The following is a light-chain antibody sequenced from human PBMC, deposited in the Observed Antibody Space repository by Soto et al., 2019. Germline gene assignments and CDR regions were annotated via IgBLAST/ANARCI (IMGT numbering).Light chain of an antibody. CDR3: QQRKNWPPIT. J-gene: IGKJ5*01. CDR2: DAS. Sequence: EVVLTQSPGTLSLSPGERATLFCRASQSVGGYLAWFHQKPGQAPRLLIYDASNRAPGIPARFSGSGSGTDFTLSISSLDPEDFGVYYCQQRKNWPPITFGKGTRLEIK. V-gene: IGKV3-11*01. CDR1: QSVGGY.